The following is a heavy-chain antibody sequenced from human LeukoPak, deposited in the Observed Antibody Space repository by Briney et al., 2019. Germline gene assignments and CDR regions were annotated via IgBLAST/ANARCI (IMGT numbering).Heavy chain of an antibody. V-gene: IGHV5-10-1*01. Sequence: GESLRISCKGSGYSFTGYWLSWVRQMPGKGLEWMGRIDPSDSYTNYSPSFQGHVTISAGKSISTAYLQWSSLKASDTAMYYCARRNFVYDAFYIWGQGTMVTVSS. CDR1: GYSFTGYW. CDR2: IDPSDSYT. CDR3: ARRNFVYDAFYI. J-gene: IGHJ3*02. D-gene: IGHD5/OR15-5a*01.